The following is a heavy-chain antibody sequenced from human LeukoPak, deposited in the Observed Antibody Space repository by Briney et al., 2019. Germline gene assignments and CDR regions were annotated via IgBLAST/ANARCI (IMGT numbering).Heavy chain of an antibody. J-gene: IGHJ6*02. CDR1: GFTFSSYW. V-gene: IGHV3-7*01. CDR2: IKQDGSEK. CDR3: ARDRVVTTSVSGSYYYYYGMDV. D-gene: IGHD2-21*02. Sequence: GGSLRLSCAASGFTFSSYWMSWVRQAPEKGLEWVASIKQDGSEKYYVDSVKGRFTISRDNAKNSLYLQMNSLRAEDTAVYYCARDRVVTTSVSGSYYYYYGMDVWGQGTTVTVSS.